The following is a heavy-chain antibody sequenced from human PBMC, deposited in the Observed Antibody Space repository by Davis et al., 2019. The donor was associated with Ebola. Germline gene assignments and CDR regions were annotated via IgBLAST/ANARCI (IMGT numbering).Heavy chain of an antibody. V-gene: IGHV3-11*06. CDR1: GFTFSDYY. D-gene: IGHD3-16*01. J-gene: IGHJ3*02. Sequence: PGGSLRLSCAASGFTFSDYYMSWIRQAPGKGLEWVSYISSSSSYTNYADSVKGRFTISRDNAKNSLYLQMNSLRAEDTAVYYCARPGGSVSDAFDIWGQGTMVTVSS. CDR3: ARPGGSVSDAFDI. CDR2: ISSSSSYT.